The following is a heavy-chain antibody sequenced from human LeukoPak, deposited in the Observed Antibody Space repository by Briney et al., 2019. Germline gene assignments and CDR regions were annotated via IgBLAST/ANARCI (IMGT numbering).Heavy chain of an antibody. J-gene: IGHJ4*02. D-gene: IGHD6-19*01. V-gene: IGHV4-34*01. CDR2: TNHSGST. CDR3: ARGGRRWLAKGYDY. CDR1: GGSFNGYY. Sequence: SETLSLTCAAYGGSFNGYYWTWIRQPPGRGLEWIGETNHSGSTNYNPSLKSRVTISADTSKNQFSLNLSSVTAADTAVYYCARGGRRWLAKGYDYWGQGTLVTVSS.